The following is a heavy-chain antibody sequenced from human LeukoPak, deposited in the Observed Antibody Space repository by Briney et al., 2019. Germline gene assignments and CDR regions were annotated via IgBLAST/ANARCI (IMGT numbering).Heavy chain of an antibody. D-gene: IGHD2-15*01. CDR1: GFTFTSYA. J-gene: IGHJ5*02. CDR2: ISGAGTFV. CDR3: AKDKVVAATTWFDP. V-gene: IGHV3-21*01. Sequence: GGSLRLSCAASGFTFTSYAMNWVRQAPGAGLEWVASISGAGTFVYYADSVKGRFTISRDNTKNSLYLQMNGLRAEDTAVYYCAKDKVVAATTWFDPWGQGTLVTVSS.